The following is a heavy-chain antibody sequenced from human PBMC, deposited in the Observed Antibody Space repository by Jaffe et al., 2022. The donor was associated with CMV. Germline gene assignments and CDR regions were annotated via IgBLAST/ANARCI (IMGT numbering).Heavy chain of an antibody. CDR1: GGSFSGYY. V-gene: IGHV4-34*01. Sequence: QVQLQQWGAGLLKPSETLSLTCAVYGGSFSGYYWSWIRQPPGKGLEWIGEINHSGSTNYNPSLKSRVTISVDTSKNQFSLKLSSVTAADTAVYYCARAALVRSRGNWFDPWGQGTLVTVSS. J-gene: IGHJ5*02. CDR2: INHSGST. D-gene: IGHD5-18*01. CDR3: ARAALVRSRGNWFDP.